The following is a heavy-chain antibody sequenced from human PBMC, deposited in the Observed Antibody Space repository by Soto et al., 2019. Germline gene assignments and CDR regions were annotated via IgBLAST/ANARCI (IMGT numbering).Heavy chain of an antibody. V-gene: IGHV5-10-1*01. Sequence: PGESLKISCKGSGYSFTSYWISWMCQMPGKGLEWMGRIDPSDSYTNYSPSFQGHVTISADKSISTAYLQWSSLKASDTAMYYCARHGGYCSSTSCYMSHDHYYGMDVWGQGTTVTVSS. CDR2: IDPSDSYT. CDR1: GYSFTSYW. CDR3: ARHGGYCSSTSCYMSHDHYYGMDV. J-gene: IGHJ6*02. D-gene: IGHD2-2*02.